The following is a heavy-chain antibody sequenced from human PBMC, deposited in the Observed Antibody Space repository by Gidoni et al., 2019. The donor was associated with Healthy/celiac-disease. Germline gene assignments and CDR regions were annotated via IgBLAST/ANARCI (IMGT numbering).Heavy chain of an antibody. CDR1: GFSFSNAW. CDR2: IKSKTDGGTT. Sequence: EVQLVESGVGLVQPGGSLRLSCAASGFSFSNAWMSWGRQAPGKGLEWVGRIKSKTDGGTTDYAAPVKGRFTISRDDSKNTLYLQMNSLKTEDTAVYYCTTDGGITVTTLYWGQGTLVTVSS. V-gene: IGHV3-15*01. D-gene: IGHD4-17*01. CDR3: TTDGGITVTTLY. J-gene: IGHJ4*02.